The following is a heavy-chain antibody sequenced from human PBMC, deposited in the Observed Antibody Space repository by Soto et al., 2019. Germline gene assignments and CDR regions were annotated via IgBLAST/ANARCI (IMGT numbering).Heavy chain of an antibody. D-gene: IGHD6-19*01. V-gene: IGHV1-24*01. CDR1: GYTLTELS. CDR3: ATDLFPRDMNDIAVAGIIDY. Sequence: ASVKVSCKVSGYTLTELSMHWVRQAPGKGLEWMGGFDPEDGETIYAQKFQGRVTMTEDTSTDTAYMELSSLRSEDTAVYYCATDLFPRDMNDIAVAGIIDYWGQGTLVTVSS. J-gene: IGHJ4*02. CDR2: FDPEDGET.